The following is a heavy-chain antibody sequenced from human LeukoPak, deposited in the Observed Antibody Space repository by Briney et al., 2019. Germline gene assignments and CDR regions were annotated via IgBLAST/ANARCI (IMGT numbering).Heavy chain of an antibody. Sequence: SVKVSCKASGGTFSSYAISWVRPAPGQGLEWMGRIIPILGIANYAQKFQGRVTITADKSTSTAYMELSSLRSEDTAVYYCARGSYRGDWFDPWGQGTLVTVSS. V-gene: IGHV1-69*04. CDR1: GGTFSSYA. D-gene: IGHD3-16*02. J-gene: IGHJ5*02. CDR2: IIPILGIA. CDR3: ARGSYRGDWFDP.